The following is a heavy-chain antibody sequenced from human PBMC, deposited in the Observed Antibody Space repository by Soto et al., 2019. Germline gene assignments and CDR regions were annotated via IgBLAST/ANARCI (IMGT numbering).Heavy chain of an antibody. CDR3: ASLGYCTSTSCQTRYYYYGMDV. CDR2: ISSDGSNK. V-gene: IGHV3-30*03. CDR1: GFTFSNYG. J-gene: IGHJ6*02. D-gene: IGHD2-2*01. Sequence: QVQLVESGGGVVQPGRSLRLSCAASGFTFSNYGMHWVRQAPGKGLEWVAVISSDGSNKYYADSVKGRFTNSRDNSRNTLYLQMNSLRAEDTAVYYCASLGYCTSTSCQTRYYYYGMDVWGQGTAVTVSS.